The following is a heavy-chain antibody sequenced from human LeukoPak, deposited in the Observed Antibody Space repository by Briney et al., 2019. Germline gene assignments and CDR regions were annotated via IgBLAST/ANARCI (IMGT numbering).Heavy chain of an antibody. CDR1: GFTFSSYA. D-gene: IGHD3-10*01. CDR3: ARGTVTMVDS. CDR2: IGDSGRNT. Sequence: GGSLRLSCAASGFTFSSYAMTWVRQAPGKGLEWVSAIGDSGRNTYCADSVRGRFTISRDNSKNTLFLQMNSLRAGDTAVYYCARGTVTMVDSWGQGTLVTVSS. V-gene: IGHV3-23*01. J-gene: IGHJ4*02.